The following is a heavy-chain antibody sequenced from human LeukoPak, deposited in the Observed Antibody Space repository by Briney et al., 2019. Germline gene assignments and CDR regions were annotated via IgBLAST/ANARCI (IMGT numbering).Heavy chain of an antibody. D-gene: IGHD3-10*01. CDR3: ARGLEPYYYGSGSYRNWFDP. V-gene: IGHV1-69*06. Sequence: ASVKVSCKASGGTFSSYAISWVRQAPGQGLEWMGGIIPIFGTANYAQKFQGRVTITADKSTSTAYMELSSLRSEDTAVYYCARGLEPYYYGSGSYRNWFDPWGQGTLVTVSS. CDR1: GGTFSSYA. CDR2: IIPIFGTA. J-gene: IGHJ5*02.